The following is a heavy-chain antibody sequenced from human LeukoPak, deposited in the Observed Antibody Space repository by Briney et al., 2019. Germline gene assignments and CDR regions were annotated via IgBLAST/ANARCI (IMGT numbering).Heavy chain of an antibody. CDR3: ARTHFDSLGWFDP. CDR2: INYGGHT. CDR1: GGSMRSNSFY. V-gene: IGHV4-39*07. Sequence: SETLSLTCTVSGGSMRSNSFYWGWIRQPPGKGLEWIGNINYGGHTYFNPSVESRVTLSVDVSKNRFSLNLTSVTAADTALYFCARTHFDSLGWFDPWGQGIQVIVSS. D-gene: IGHD3-9*01. J-gene: IGHJ5*02.